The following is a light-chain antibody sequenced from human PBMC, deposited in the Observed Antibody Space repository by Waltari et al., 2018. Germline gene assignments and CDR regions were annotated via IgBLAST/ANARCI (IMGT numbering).Light chain of an antibody. CDR3: QQYNSYSLLT. CDR1: QSISKW. Sequence: DIQMTQSPSTLSASVGDRVIITCRASQSISKWLAWYQQKPGKDPNLLIYKASTFESGVPSRFSVSGSGTDFTLTISSLQPDDFATYYCQQYNSYSLLTFGGGTKIEIK. V-gene: IGKV1-5*03. CDR2: KAS. J-gene: IGKJ4*01.